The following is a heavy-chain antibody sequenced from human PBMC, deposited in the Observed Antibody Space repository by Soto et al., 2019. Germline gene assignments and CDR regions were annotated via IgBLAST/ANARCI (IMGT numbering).Heavy chain of an antibody. CDR3: ARRRYCSGGSCFQYYYYGMDV. CDR2: IIPILGIA. D-gene: IGHD2-15*01. V-gene: IGHV1-69*02. J-gene: IGHJ6*02. CDR1: GGTFSSYT. Sequence: QVQLVQSGAEVKKPGSSVKVSCKASGGTFSSYTISWVRQAPGQGLEWMGRIIPILGIANYAQKFQGRVTITADKSTSTAYMELSSLRSEDTAVYYCARRRYCSGGSCFQYYYYGMDVWGQGTTVTVSS.